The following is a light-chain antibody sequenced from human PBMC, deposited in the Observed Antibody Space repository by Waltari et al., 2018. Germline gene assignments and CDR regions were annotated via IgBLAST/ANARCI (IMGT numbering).Light chain of an antibody. CDR3: QQYDSLPT. Sequence: EIVLTQSPGTLSLSPGERATLSCRARQEISSNYLAWYQHRAGPAPRLLIYGVYTRATGITDRLRGSWSGTDYTLTISRLEPEDFAVYYCQQYDSLPTFGQGTKLEIK. J-gene: IGKJ2*01. CDR2: GVY. V-gene: IGKV3-20*01. CDR1: QEISSNY.